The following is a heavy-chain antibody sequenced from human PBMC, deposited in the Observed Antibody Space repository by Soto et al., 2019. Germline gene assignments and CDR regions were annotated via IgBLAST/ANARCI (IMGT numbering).Heavy chain of an antibody. CDR2: ISSSSSYI. V-gene: IGHV3-21*01. J-gene: IGHJ6*02. CDR3: ARNLVAATNYYYYYGMDV. CDR1: GFTFSSYA. D-gene: IGHD2-15*01. Sequence: GGSLRLSCASSGFTFSSYAMNWVRQGPGKGLEWVSSISSSSSYIYYADSVKGRFTISRDNAKNSLYLQMNSLRAEDTAVYYCARNLVAATNYYYYYGMDVWGQGTTVTVSS.